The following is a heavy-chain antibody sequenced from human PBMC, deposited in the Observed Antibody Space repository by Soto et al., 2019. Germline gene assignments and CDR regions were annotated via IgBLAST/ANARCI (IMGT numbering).Heavy chain of an antibody. CDR1: GYTFTNYG. Sequence: ASLKVSCKASGYTFTNYGLSWVRQAPGQGLEWMGWISPYNGYTNYAQKLQGRVTMTTDTSTSTAYMELRSLRSDDTAVYYCAREGRVGATEPSTWGQGTLVTVSS. CDR3: AREGRVGATEPST. D-gene: IGHD1-26*01. J-gene: IGHJ5*02. CDR2: ISPYNGYT. V-gene: IGHV1-18*01.